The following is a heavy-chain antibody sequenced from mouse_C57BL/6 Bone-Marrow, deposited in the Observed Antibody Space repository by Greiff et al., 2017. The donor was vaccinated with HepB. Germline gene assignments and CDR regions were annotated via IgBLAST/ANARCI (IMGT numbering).Heavy chain of an antibody. Sequence: EVKVEESGGGLVKPGGSLKLSCAASGFTFSSYAMSWVRQTPEKRLEWVATISDGGSYTYYPDNVKGRFTISRDNAKNNLYLQMSHLKSEDTAMYYCARDYYGSSYHFDYWGQGTTLTVSS. J-gene: IGHJ2*01. D-gene: IGHD1-1*01. V-gene: IGHV5-4*01. CDR2: ISDGGSYT. CDR1: GFTFSSYA. CDR3: ARDYYGSSYHFDY.